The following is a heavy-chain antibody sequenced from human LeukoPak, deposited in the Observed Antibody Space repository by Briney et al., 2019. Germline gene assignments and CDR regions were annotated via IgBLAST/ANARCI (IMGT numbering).Heavy chain of an antibody. CDR1: GYTFTVYY. CDR2: TNPNSGGT. V-gene: IGHV1-2*02. CDR3: ARSIAVDYFDY. D-gene: IGHD6-19*01. J-gene: IGHJ4*02. Sequence: ASVKVSCKASGYTFTVYYMHWVRQAPGQGLEWMGWTNPNSGGTNYAQKFQGRVTMTRDTSISTAYMELSRLRSDDTAVYYCARSIAVDYFDYWGQGTLVTVSS.